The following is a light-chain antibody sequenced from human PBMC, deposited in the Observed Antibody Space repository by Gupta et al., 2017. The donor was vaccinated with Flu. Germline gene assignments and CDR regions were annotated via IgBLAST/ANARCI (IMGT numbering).Light chain of an antibody. V-gene: IGLV3-21*02. Sequence: SYLLTKPPSVSVAPGQTARITCGGDNLERKSVHWYQQKPGQAPVLVVYDDSARPSGIPARVSGSTSGNSATLTISRVEAGDEADFYCQVWDSSSDHQVFGGGTKLTVL. J-gene: IGLJ3*02. CDR2: DDS. CDR1: NLERKS. CDR3: QVWDSSSDHQV.